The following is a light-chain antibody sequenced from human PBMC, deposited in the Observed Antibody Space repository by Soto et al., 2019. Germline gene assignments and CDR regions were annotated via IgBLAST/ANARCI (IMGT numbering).Light chain of an antibody. CDR2: GAS. J-gene: IGKJ2*01. CDR1: QSVSSSY. Sequence: IVLTQSPGTLSLSPGERATLSCRASQSVSSSYLAWYQQKPGQAPRLLIYGASSRATGIPDRFSGSGSGTDFTLTISRLEPEDFAVYYCQQYGRSPYTFGQGTKLELK. CDR3: QQYGRSPYT. V-gene: IGKV3-20*01.